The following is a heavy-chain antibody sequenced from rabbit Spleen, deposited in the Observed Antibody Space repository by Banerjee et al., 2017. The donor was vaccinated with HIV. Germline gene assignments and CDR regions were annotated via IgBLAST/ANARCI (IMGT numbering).Heavy chain of an antibody. V-gene: IGHV1S45*01. CDR3: ARSTYGYDDYGDLYYAAMDL. D-gene: IGHD2-1*01. Sequence: QEQLEESGGDLVKPEGSLALTCKASGIDFSSYWICWVRQAPGKGLELIGCINLSNGYVWYASWVNGRFTCSKTSSTTVTLQMTSLTAADTATYFCARSTYGYDDYGDLYYAAMDLWGQGTLVTVS. CDR2: INLSNGYV. J-gene: IGHJ6*01. CDR1: GIDFSSYW.